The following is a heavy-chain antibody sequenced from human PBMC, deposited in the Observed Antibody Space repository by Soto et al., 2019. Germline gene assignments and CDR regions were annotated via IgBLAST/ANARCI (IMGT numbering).Heavy chain of an antibody. V-gene: IGHV4-59*01. Sequence: PSETLSLTCTVSGGSISSYYWSWIRQPPGKGLEWIGYIYYSGSTNYNPSLKSRVTISVDTSKNQFSLKLSSVTAADTAVYYCARDAVAGPIDYWGQGTLVTVSS. CDR3: ARDAVAGPIDY. CDR1: GGSISSYY. D-gene: IGHD6-19*01. CDR2: IYYSGST. J-gene: IGHJ4*02.